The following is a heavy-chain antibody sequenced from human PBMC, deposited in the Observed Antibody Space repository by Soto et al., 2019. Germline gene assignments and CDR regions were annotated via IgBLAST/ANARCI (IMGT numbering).Heavy chain of an antibody. Sequence: EVQLVESGGGLVQPGGSLRLSCEASGFTFSSYWMSWIRQAPGKGLEWVANVNQDGSQSYLVDSVQGRFFMSRDNAKNPLFLPMSRLREEAMAVYCCVIDVSGGWHFDSWRQGNLVNVSP. V-gene: IGHV3-7*01. J-gene: IGHJ4*02. D-gene: IGHD6-19*01. CDR1: GFTFSSYW. CDR2: VNQDGSQS. CDR3: VIDVSGGWHFDS.